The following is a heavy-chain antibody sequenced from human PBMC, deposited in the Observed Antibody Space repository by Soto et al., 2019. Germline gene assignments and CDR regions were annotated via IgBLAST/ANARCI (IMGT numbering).Heavy chain of an antibody. Sequence: SVKVSCKASGGTFSSYTISWVRQAPGQGLEWMGRIIPILDIANYAQKFQGRVTITADESTSTAYMELRSLRSDDTAVYYCATDLPEIGKAWGQGTLVTVSS. J-gene: IGHJ5*02. CDR3: ATDLPEIGKA. D-gene: IGHD3-10*01. CDR1: GGTFSSYT. V-gene: IGHV1-69*02. CDR2: IIPILDIA.